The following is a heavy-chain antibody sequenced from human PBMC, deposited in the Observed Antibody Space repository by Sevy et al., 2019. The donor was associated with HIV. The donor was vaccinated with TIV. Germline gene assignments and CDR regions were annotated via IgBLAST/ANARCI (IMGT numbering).Heavy chain of an antibody. D-gene: IGHD1-26*01. V-gene: IGHV3-48*02. Sequence: GGSLRLSCAASGFTFRDYPMNWIRQAPGKGLEWLSYIRRASDSIYYADSVMGRFTVSRDNAKNSLYLQMDRLSDEDTAIYYCAREHTGSFPDFWGQGTLVTVSS. CDR2: IRRASDSI. J-gene: IGHJ4*02. CDR3: AREHTGSFPDF. CDR1: GFTFRDYP.